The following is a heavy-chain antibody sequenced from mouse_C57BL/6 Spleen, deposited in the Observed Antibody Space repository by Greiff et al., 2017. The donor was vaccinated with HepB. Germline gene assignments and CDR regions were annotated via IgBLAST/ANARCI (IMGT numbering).Heavy chain of an antibody. CDR1: GFTFSDYG. V-gene: IGHV5-17*01. CDR2: ISSGSSTI. J-gene: IGHJ4*01. D-gene: IGHD4-1*01. Sequence: EVKVEESGGGLVKPGGSLKLSCAASGFTFSDYGMHWVRQAPEKGLEWVAYISSGSSTIYYADTVKGRFTISRDNAKNTLFLQMTSLRSEDTAMYYCATNWYAMDYWGQGTSVTVSS. CDR3: ATNWYAMDY.